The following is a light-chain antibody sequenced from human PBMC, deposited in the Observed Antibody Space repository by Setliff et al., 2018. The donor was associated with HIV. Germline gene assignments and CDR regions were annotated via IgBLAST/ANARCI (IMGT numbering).Light chain of an antibody. CDR2: EVT. J-gene: IGLJ1*01. CDR1: SSDVGGYNY. CDR3: NSKTGDSIYV. V-gene: IGLV2-8*01. Sequence: QSALTQPASVSGSPGQSITISCTGTSSDVGGYNYVSWYQQHPGKAPKLMIYEVTKRPSGVPDRFSGSKSGNTASLTVSGLQAEDEADYYCNSKTGDSIYVFGSGTKVTVL.